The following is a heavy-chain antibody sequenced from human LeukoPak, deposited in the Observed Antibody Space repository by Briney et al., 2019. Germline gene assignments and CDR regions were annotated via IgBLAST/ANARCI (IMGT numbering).Heavy chain of an antibody. Sequence: GGSLRLSCVASGFILSSSEMNWVRQAPGKGLEWVSYISDGGKTKYSADSVKGRFTISRDNAENSLYLQMNSLRAEDSAIYYCARAQQRDVTSPFELDYWGQGTLVAVSS. D-gene: IGHD4-17*01. CDR1: GFILSSSE. CDR2: ISDGGKTK. J-gene: IGHJ4*02. CDR3: ARAQQRDVTSPFELDY. V-gene: IGHV3-48*03.